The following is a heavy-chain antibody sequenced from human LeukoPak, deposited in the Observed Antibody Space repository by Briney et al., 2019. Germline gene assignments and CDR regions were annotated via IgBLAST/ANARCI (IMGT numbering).Heavy chain of an antibody. CDR1: GGPHSSVDYY. V-gene: IGHV4-30-4*08. CDR2: IHCSGST. J-gene: IGHJ4*02. Sequence: PSETLCLTCTVSGGPHSSVDYYWAWIRQPPGKGLEWIGSIHCSGSTYYKPSLKSRVTISVDTSKNQFSLKLSSVTAADTAVYYCARGLGGGYTYFDYWGQGTLVTVSS. D-gene: IGHD5-24*01. CDR3: ARGLGGGYTYFDY.